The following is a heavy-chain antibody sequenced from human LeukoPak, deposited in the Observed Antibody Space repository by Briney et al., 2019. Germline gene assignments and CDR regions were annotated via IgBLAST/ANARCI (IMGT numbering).Heavy chain of an antibody. CDR1: GFTVSSNY. J-gene: IGHJ4*02. CDR3: AKERFYFDNSGFSFDS. D-gene: IGHD3-22*01. CDR2: IYSGGST. V-gene: IGHV3-66*01. Sequence: GGSLRLSCAASGFTVSSNYMSWVRQAPGKGLEWVSVIYSGGSTYYADSVKGRFTISRDNPKNTLYLQMNSLRAEDTAVYYCAKERFYFDNSGFSFDSWGQGILVTVSS.